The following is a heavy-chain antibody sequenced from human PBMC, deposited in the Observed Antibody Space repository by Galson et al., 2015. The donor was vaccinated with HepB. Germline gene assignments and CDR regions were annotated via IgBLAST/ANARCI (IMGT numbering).Heavy chain of an antibody. J-gene: IGHJ6*02. CDR3: ARVKLGLYSSSWYTNYDYGMDV. D-gene: IGHD6-13*01. V-gene: IGHV1-18*04. CDR2: ISAYNGNT. CDR1: GYTFTSYG. Sequence: SVKVSCKASGYTFTSYGISWVRQAPGQGLEWMGWISAYNGNTNYAQKLQGRVTMTTDTSTSTAYMELRSLRSDDTAVYYCARVKLGLYSSSWYTNYDYGMDVWGQGTTVTVSS.